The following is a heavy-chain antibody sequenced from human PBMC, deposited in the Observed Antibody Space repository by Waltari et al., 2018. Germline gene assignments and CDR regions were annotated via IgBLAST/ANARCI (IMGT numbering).Heavy chain of an antibody. D-gene: IGHD5-12*01. J-gene: IGHJ3*01. V-gene: IGHV4-39*01. Sequence: QLQLQESGPRLVKPSETLSLTCTVSGGPITSNRHYWGWIRQPPGQGLEWIGTISYTGATYSSPSLKSRVTISRDTSKNQLALTLGSVTAADTALYYCATYIGASLGTAAFDVWGQDTMVTVSS. CDR3: ATYIGASLGTAAFDV. CDR1: GGPITSNRHY. CDR2: ISYTGAT.